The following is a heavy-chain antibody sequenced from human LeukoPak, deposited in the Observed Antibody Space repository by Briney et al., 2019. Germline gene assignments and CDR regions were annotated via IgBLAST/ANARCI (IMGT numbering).Heavy chain of an antibody. D-gene: IGHD3-10*01. Sequence: GSLILSCAASGFTFSRYALHWVRQAPGKGLEWVAVISFGGHETYYADSVRGRFTISRDYSKNTLYLQMNNLGADDTAVYYCARAGRGLGYYFDYWGQGALVTVSS. J-gene: IGHJ4*02. CDR2: ISFGGHET. CDR1: GFTFSRYA. CDR3: ARAGRGLGYYFDY. V-gene: IGHV3-30*04.